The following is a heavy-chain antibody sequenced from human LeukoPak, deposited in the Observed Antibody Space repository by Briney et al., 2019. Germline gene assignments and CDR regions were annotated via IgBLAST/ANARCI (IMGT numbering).Heavy chain of an antibody. CDR3: ARAVSGRFDY. D-gene: IGHD6-19*01. CDR2: IYYSGST. Sequence: SETLSLTCTVSGGSMSPYHWGWIRQPPGKGLEWTGYIYYSGSTNYNPSLKSRVTISVDTSKNQFSLKLSSATAADTAIYYCARAVSGRFDYWGQGTLVTVSS. CDR1: GGSMSPYH. J-gene: IGHJ4*02. V-gene: IGHV4-59*08.